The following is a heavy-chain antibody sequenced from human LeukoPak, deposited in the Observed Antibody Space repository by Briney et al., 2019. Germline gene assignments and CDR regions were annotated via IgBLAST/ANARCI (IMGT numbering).Heavy chain of an antibody. V-gene: IGHV4-4*07. CDR3: ARGRLEAMWELLPYDAFDI. CDR2: IYTSGST. Sequence: SETLSLTCTVSGGSISSYYWSWIRQPAGKGLEWIGRIYTSGSTNYNPSLKSRVTISVDTSKNQFSLKLRSVTAADTAVYYCARGRLEAMWELLPYDAFDIWGQGTMVTVSS. CDR1: GGSISSYY. J-gene: IGHJ3*02. D-gene: IGHD1-26*01.